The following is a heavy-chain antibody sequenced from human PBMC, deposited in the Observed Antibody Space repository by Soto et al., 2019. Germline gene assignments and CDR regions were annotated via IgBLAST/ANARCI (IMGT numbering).Heavy chain of an antibody. CDR3: AKGLSPSYIGTLTGPDY. J-gene: IGHJ4*02. CDR1: GGSISSGDYY. V-gene: IGHV4-30-4*01. D-gene: IGHD3-9*01. Sequence: PSETLSLTCTVSGGSISSGDYYWSWIRQPPGKGLEWIGYIYYSGSTYYNPSLKSRVTISVDTSKNQFSLKLSSVTAADTAVYYCAKGLSPSYIGTLTGPDYWGQGTRVTVSS. CDR2: IYYSGST.